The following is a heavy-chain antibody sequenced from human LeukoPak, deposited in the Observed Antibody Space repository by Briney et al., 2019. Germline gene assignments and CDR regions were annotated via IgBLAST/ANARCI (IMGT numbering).Heavy chain of an antibody. V-gene: IGHV1-46*01. CDR1: GYTFTSYY. D-gene: IGHD1-26*01. Sequence: ASVKVSCQASGYTFTSYYMHWVRQAPGQGLEWMGIINPSGGSTSYAQKFQGRVTMTRDTSTSTVYMELSSLRSEDTAVYYCARDLGVGDSDYWGQGTLVTVSS. CDR2: INPSGGST. CDR3: ARDLGVGDSDY. J-gene: IGHJ4*02.